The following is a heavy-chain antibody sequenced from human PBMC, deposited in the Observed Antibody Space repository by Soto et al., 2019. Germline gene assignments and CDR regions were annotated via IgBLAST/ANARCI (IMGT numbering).Heavy chain of an antibody. D-gene: IGHD3-3*01. Sequence: QVQLQESGPRLMKPSENLSLTCTVASGYISSYYWNWLRQPPGTGLECIGYVYYSGTTNYNSSLKTRVTISIDPSKNQFSLKLNSVTAAYTAVYDCVRAPFYYFGLVTQRYYFDFGHQVAQVTVSS. CDR3: VRAPFYYFGLVTQRYYFDF. J-gene: IGHJ4*02. CDR2: VYYSGTT. V-gene: IGHV4-59*01. CDR1: SGYISSYY.